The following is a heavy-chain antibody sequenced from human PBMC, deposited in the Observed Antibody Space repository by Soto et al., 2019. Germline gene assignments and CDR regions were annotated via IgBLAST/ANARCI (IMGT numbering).Heavy chain of an antibody. D-gene: IGHD6-6*01. CDR3: ARGRRAARREFDY. Sequence: SETLSLTCAVYGGSFSGYYWSWIRQPPGKGLEWIGEINHSGSTNYNPSLKSRVTISVDTSKNQFSLKLSSVTAADTAVYYCARGRRAARREFDYFGQGTLVPFSS. CDR1: GGSFSGYY. J-gene: IGHJ4*02. CDR2: INHSGST. V-gene: IGHV4-34*01.